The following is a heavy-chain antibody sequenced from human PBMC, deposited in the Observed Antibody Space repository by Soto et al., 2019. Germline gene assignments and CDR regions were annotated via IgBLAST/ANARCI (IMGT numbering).Heavy chain of an antibody. CDR3: AKVSSSWYAGFFNL. CDR2: ISHDGSNQ. J-gene: IGHJ5*02. Sequence: GGLMRLSCAASEFTFSSYGMRWVRQAPGKGLEWVAVISHDGSNQYYADSLKGRVTIYRDNSMNTLYLQMNTLRVEDTAVYYCAKVSSSWYAGFFNLWGQGTLVTVSS. V-gene: IGHV3-30*18. CDR1: EFTFSSYG. D-gene: IGHD6-13*01.